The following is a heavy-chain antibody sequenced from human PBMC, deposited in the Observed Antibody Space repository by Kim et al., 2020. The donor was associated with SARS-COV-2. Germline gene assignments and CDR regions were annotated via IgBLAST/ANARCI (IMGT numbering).Heavy chain of an antibody. V-gene: IGHV4-34*01. CDR2: INHSGST. CDR3: ARAKEDSSYLPFDY. D-gene: IGHD6-6*01. Sequence: SETLSLTCAVYGGSFSGYYWSWIRQPPGKGLEWIGEINHSGSTNYNPSLKSRVTISVDTSKNQFSLKLSSVTAADTAVYYCARAKEDSSYLPFDYWGQGTLVTVSS. J-gene: IGHJ4*02. CDR1: GGSFSGYY.